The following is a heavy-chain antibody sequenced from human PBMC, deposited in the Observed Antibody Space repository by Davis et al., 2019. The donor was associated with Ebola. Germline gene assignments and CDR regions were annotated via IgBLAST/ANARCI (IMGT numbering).Heavy chain of an antibody. V-gene: IGHV3-33*01. CDR3: TSDVQLAYCGGDCYGSVDV. CDR1: GFTFSSYG. CDR2: IWYDGSNK. D-gene: IGHD2-21*02. Sequence: GGSLRLSCAASGFTFSSYGMHWVRQAPGKGLEWVSVIWYDGSNKYYADSVKGRFTISRDNAKNSLYLQMNSLRAEDTAVYYCTSDVQLAYCGGDCYGSVDVWGQGTTVTVSS. J-gene: IGHJ6*02.